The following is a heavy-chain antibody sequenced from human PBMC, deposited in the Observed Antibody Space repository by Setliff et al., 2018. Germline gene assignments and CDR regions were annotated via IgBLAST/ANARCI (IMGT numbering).Heavy chain of an antibody. CDR3: ARCITIFGVVIPNAFDY. J-gene: IGHJ4*02. CDR2: IYWDDDK. CDR1: GFSLSTSGVG. Sequence: GPTLVNPTQTLTLTCTFSGFSLSTSGVGVGWIRQPPGKALEWLALIYWDDDKRYSPSLKSRLTITKDTSKNQVVLTMTNMDPVDTATYYCARCITIFGVVIPNAFDYWGQGALVTVSS. V-gene: IGHV2-5*02. D-gene: IGHD3-3*01.